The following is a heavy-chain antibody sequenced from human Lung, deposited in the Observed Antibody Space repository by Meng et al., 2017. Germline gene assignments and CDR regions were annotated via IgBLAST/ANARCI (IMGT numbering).Heavy chain of an antibody. D-gene: IGHD6-19*01. CDR1: LGSITSSNW. J-gene: IGHJ4*02. CDR2: ISQSGRT. CDR3: ASHVTMAGQRGFDY. Sequence: QVQLQESGPGLVKPTGTLSLTCSVSLGSITSSNWWSWVRQPPGKGLEWIGEISQSGRTNYDPSLRGRVTISVESNTQFSLKLSSVTAADTAVYYCASHVTMAGQRGFDYWGQGTLVTVSP. V-gene: IGHV4-4*02.